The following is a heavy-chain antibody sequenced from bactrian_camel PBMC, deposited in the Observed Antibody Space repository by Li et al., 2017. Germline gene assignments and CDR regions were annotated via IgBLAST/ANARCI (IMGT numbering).Heavy chain of an antibody. Sequence: HVQLVESGGDSVQTGGSLRLSCKPSFFILDDFEMMWYRQTPGNECELVSSITGDGKTYYTDAVKGRFTISHDAAKNSIDLQMSSLKPDDTAVYYCAADLPPYGSSCPGSLGYWGQGTQVTVS. J-gene: IGHJ6*01. D-gene: IGHD6*01. V-gene: IGHV3S63*01. CDR1: FFILDDFE. CDR2: ITGDGKT. CDR3: AADLPPYGSSCPGSLGY.